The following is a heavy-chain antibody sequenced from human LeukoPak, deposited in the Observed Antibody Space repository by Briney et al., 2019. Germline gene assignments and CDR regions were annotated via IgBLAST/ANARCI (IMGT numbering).Heavy chain of an antibody. CDR1: GFTFSSYE. Sequence: GGSLRLSCAASGFTFSSYEMNWVRQAPGKGLEWVSYISSSGSTIYYADSVKGRFTISRDNAKNSLYLQMNSLRAEDTALYYCARVGGYLSWFDPWGQGTLVTVSS. CDR2: ISSSGSTI. CDR3: ARVGGYLSWFDP. J-gene: IGHJ5*02. V-gene: IGHV3-48*03. D-gene: IGHD2-15*01.